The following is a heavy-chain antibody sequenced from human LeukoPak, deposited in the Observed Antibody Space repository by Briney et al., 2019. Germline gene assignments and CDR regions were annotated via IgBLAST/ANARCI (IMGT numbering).Heavy chain of an antibody. CDR1: GFTFSSYS. CDR2: ISSSSSTI. D-gene: IGHD3-22*01. Sequence: GGSLRLSCAASGFTFSSYSMNWVRQAPGKGLEWVSYISSSSSTIYYADSVKGRFTISRDNSKNTLYLQMNSLRAEDTALYYCAKDISSGYYFDYWGQGTLVTVSS. CDR3: AKDISSGYYFDY. V-gene: IGHV3-48*01. J-gene: IGHJ4*02.